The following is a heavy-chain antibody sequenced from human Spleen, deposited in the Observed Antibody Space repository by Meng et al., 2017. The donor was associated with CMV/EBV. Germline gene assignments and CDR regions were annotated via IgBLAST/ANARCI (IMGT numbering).Heavy chain of an antibody. CDR1: GYIFKDYA. D-gene: IGHD6-13*01. CDR2: INAGNGDT. Sequence: QVQLVQTGAEVKNPGGSVTLSCKTSGYIFKDYAMHWVRQAPGQRLEWMGWINAGNGDTKYSQKFQGRVTITRDTSASIGYMEVSSLRFEDTAVYYCARDGWQQSYYFDHWGQGALVTVSS. CDR3: ARDGWQQSYYFDH. J-gene: IGHJ4*02. V-gene: IGHV1-3*01.